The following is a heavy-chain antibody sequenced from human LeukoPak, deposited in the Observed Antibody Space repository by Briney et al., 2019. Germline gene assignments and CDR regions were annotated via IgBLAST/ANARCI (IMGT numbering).Heavy chain of an antibody. Sequence: GGSLRLSCAASGFTFSSYAMSWVRQAPGKGLEWVSAISGSGVTTYYADSVKGRFTVSRDNSKNTLYLQMNSLRAEDTALYYCAKDRDYYLVGFFDYWGQGTLVTVSS. J-gene: IGHJ4*02. D-gene: IGHD3-10*01. CDR3: AKDRDYYLVGFFDY. CDR1: GFTFSSYA. CDR2: ISGSGVTT. V-gene: IGHV3-23*01.